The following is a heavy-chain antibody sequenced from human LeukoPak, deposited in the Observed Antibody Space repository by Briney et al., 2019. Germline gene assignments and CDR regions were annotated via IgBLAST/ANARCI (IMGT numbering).Heavy chain of an antibody. CDR2: IKQDGSEK. J-gene: IGHJ5*02. CDR1: GFTFSSYW. D-gene: IGHD1-26*01. CDR3: ASATTEDWFDP. V-gene: IGHV3-7*03. Sequence: GGSLRLSCAASGFTFSSYWMSWVRQAPGKGLEWVANIKQDGSEKYYVDSVKGRFTISRDNAKNSLYLQMNSLRAEDTAVYYCASATTEDWFDPWGQGTLVTVSS.